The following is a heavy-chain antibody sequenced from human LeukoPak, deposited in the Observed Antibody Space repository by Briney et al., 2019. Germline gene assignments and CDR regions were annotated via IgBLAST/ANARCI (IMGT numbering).Heavy chain of an antibody. CDR2: IYPDDSDT. V-gene: IGHV5-51*01. Sequence: NPGESLKISCKGSGYSFTSYWIGWVRQMPGKGLEWMGIIYPDDSDTRYSPSFEGQVIISVDKSISTAYLQWSSLKASDTATYYCARHGHCTNGVCYSNYYYYMXXWGKGTTVT. D-gene: IGHD2-8*01. CDR3: ARHGHCTNGVCYSNYYYYMXX. J-gene: IGHJ6*03. CDR1: GYSFTSYW.